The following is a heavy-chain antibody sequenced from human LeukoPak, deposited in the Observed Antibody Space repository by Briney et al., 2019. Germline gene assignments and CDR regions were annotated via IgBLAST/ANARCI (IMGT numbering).Heavy chain of an antibody. J-gene: IGHJ3*02. V-gene: IGHV4-59*03. Sequence: SETLSLTCTVPGDSITNSWWTRIPQPPGRGQGWIQHVYFSETTYTNPPLSSRITQSLDTSQNQHSLKQSAVCAQGTVLYYCASGPLCCGGDRGHAFDISGQGTKVTVSS. CDR3: ASGPLCCGGDRGHAFDI. D-gene: IGHD2-21*02. CDR2: VYFSETT. CDR1: GDSITNSW.